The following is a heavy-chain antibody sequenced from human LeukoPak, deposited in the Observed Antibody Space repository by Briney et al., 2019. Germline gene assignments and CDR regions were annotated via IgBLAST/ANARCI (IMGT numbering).Heavy chain of an antibody. Sequence: GGSLRLSCAASGFTFSSCSMNWVRQAPGEGLEWVSSISSSSSYIYYADSVKGRFTISRDNAKNSLYLQMNSLRAEDTAVYYCARTAVVVPAAIQYYYYFDYWGQGTLVTVSS. J-gene: IGHJ4*02. CDR2: ISSSSSYI. D-gene: IGHD2-2*02. CDR3: ARTAVVVPAAIQYYYYFDY. CDR1: GFTFSSCS. V-gene: IGHV3-21*01.